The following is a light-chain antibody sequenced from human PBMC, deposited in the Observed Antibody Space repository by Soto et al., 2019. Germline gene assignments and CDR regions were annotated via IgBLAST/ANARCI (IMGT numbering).Light chain of an antibody. J-gene: IGKJ4*01. CDR1: LYITTS. CDR2: DAS. V-gene: IGKV3-11*01. CDR3: QQRDIWPPT. Sequence: VVLTQSPGTLSLSPGERATLSCRASLYITTSLTWYQQKPGQPPRLLIYDASKRAAGVPARFSGGASGTDFTLTISSLEPGDFAVYFCQQRDIWPPTFGGGTKVEIK.